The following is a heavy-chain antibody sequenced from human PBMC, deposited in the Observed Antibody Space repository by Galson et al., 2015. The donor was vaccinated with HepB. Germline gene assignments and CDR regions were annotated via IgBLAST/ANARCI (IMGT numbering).Heavy chain of an antibody. CDR1: GFAFNNAW. J-gene: IGHJ5*02. V-gene: IGHV3-15*01. CDR2: IKSKTDGVTT. Sequence: SLRLSCAASGFAFNNAWMNWVRQAPGKGLEWVGRIKSKTDGVTTEYAAPVQGRFTISRDDSRNTLYLQMHSLKTDDTAVYYCTTDVYFSSYWSWLDPWGQGTLVTVSS. D-gene: IGHD2-2*01. CDR3: TTDVYFSSYWSWLDP.